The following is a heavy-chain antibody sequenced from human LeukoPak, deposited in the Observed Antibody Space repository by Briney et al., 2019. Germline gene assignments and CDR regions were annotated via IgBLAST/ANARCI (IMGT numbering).Heavy chain of an antibody. CDR2: INPNNGGT. V-gene: IGHV1-2*02. CDR1: GYTFTGYY. D-gene: IGHD3-22*01. CDR3: ARVYARSGYSTGRNPFDY. J-gene: IGHJ4*02. Sequence: ASVKVSCKASGYTFTGYYMHWVRQAPGQGLEWMGWINPNNGGTNYAQKFQGRVTMTRDTSISTAYMELSRLRSDDTAVYYCARVYARSGYSTGRNPFDYWGQGTLVTVSS.